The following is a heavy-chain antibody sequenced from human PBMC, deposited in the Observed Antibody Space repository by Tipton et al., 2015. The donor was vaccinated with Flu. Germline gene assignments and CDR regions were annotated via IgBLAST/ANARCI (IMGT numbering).Heavy chain of an antibody. CDR2: INPNSGGT. CDR1: GYTFTGYY. D-gene: IGHD3-10*01. CDR3: ARAVLLWSSHQDV. J-gene: IGHJ6*02. Sequence: QLVQSGAEVKKPGASVKASCKASGYTFTGYYMHWVRQAPGQGLEWMGRINPNSGGTNYAQKFQGRVTMTRDTSISTAYMELSRLRSDDPAVYYCARAVLLWSSHQDVWGQGTTVTVSS. V-gene: IGHV1-2*06.